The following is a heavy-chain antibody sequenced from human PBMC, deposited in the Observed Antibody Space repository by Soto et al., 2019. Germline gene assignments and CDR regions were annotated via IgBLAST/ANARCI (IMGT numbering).Heavy chain of an antibody. Sequence: QVQLVQSGAEVKKPGASVKVSCKASGYTFTNYVIHWVRQAPGQGLEWMGWIGPLKGNTKYAQKVQGRVSVTTDTSTNTVYMELSGLRYDDTALYYCARSGEHPFDFWGQGTLVTVSS. CDR3: ARSGEHPFDF. V-gene: IGHV1-18*01. CDR1: GYTFTNYV. J-gene: IGHJ4*02. CDR2: IGPLKGNT. D-gene: IGHD6-25*01.